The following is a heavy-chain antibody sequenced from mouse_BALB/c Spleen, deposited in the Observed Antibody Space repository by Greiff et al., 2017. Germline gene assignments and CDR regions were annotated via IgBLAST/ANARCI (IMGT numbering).Heavy chain of an antibody. CDR3: ARDGNVYWYFDV. D-gene: IGHD1-2*01. J-gene: IGHJ1*01. CDR2: ISSGSSTI. CDR1: GFTFSSFG. Sequence: EVMLVESGGGLVQPGGSRKLSCAASGFTFSSFGMHWVRQAPEKGLEWVAYISSGSSTIYYADTVKGRFTISRDNPKNTLFLQMTSLRSEDTAMYYCARDGNVYWYFDVWGAGTTVTVSS. V-gene: IGHV5-17*02.